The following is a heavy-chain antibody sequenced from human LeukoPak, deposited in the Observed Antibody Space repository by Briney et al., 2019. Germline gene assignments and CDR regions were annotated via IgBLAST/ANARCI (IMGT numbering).Heavy chain of an antibody. D-gene: IGHD5-24*01. CDR2: INPSGGST. CDR1: GYTFTGYY. Sequence: GASVKVSCKASGYTFTGYYMHWVRQAPGQGLEWMGIINPSGGSTSYAQKFQGRVTMTRDTSTSTVYMELSSLRSEDTAVYYCARVGAEMATIIENAFDIWGQGTMVTVSS. V-gene: IGHV1-46*01. CDR3: ARVGAEMATIIENAFDI. J-gene: IGHJ3*02.